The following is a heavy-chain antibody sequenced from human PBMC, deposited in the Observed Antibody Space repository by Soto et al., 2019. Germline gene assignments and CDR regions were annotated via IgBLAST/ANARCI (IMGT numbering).Heavy chain of an antibody. J-gene: IGHJ1*01. CDR3: ARFAAYTSGWPLDH. D-gene: IGHD6-19*01. CDR1: AYTFTGYW. Sequence: GESRKISCKGSAYTFTGYWVAWVRQMPGRGPEGMGGIDPRDSDTRYSPSSQGKVTISVDKSTTTAHLQWRSLKASDTAIHYCARFAAYTSGWPLDHWRQG. V-gene: IGHV5-51*01. CDR2: IDPRDSDT.